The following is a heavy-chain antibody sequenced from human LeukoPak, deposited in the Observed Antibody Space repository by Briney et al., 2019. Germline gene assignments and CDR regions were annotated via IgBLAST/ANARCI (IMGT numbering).Heavy chain of an antibody. Sequence: PGGSLRLSCAASGFTFDDYAMFWVRHAPGKGLECVSVFYSGGTTAYSDSVKGRFTVSIDNSNNTLYLQMNSLRAEDTAVYYCARVSFGPASEWFDPWGQGTLVTVSS. CDR3: ARVSFGPASEWFDP. V-gene: IGHV3-53*01. J-gene: IGHJ5*02. CDR1: GFTFDDYA. CDR2: FYSGGTT. D-gene: IGHD3/OR15-3a*01.